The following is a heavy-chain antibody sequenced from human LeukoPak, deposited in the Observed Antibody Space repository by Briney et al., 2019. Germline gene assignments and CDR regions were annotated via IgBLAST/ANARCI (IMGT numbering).Heavy chain of an antibody. CDR1: GGTFSSYA. CDR3: ARGPLGAPATDY. J-gene: IGHJ4*02. V-gene: IGHV1-69*13. D-gene: IGHD1-26*01. CDR2: IIPIFGTA. Sequence: ASVKVSCKASGGTFSSYAISWVRQAPGQGLEWMGGIIPIFGTANYAQKFQGRVTITADESTSTAYMELSSLRSEDTAVYYCARGPLGAPATDYWGQGTLVTVSS.